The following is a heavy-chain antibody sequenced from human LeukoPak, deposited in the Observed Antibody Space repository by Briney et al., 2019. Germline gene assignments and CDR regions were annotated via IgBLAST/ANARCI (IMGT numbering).Heavy chain of an antibody. V-gene: IGHV4-61*02. CDR1: GGSISSGSYD. J-gene: IGHJ4*02. D-gene: IGHD2-15*01. Sequence: SETLSLTCTVSGGSISSGSYDWGWLRQPAGKGLEWIGRIYTSGSTNYNPSLKSRVTISVDTSKNQFSLKLSSVTAADTAVYYCARGSEILDYWGQGTLVTVSS. CDR2: IYTSGST. CDR3: ARGSEILDY.